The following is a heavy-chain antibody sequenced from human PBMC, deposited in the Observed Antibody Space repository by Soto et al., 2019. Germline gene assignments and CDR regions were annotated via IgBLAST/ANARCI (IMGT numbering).Heavy chain of an antibody. CDR2: ISASGGGT. CDR3: GNLVGTGEIPGGMDV. J-gene: IGHJ6*02. CDR1: GITFSSYA. V-gene: IGHV3-23*01. Sequence: EVQLLESGGGLVQPGGSLRLSCAASGITFSSYAMSWVRQAPGKGLEWVSAISASGGGTYYADSVKGRCTTSRDNYKNTLDLQMNSLRAADAAVDYCGNLVGTGEIPGGMDVWGQGTTVTVSS. D-gene: IGHD1-26*01.